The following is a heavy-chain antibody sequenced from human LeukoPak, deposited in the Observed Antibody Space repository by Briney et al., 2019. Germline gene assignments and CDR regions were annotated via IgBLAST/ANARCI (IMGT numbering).Heavy chain of an antibody. Sequence: GASVKVSCKASGYTFTSYDTNWVRQATGQGLEWMGWMNPNSGNTGYAQKFQGRVTMTRNTSISTAYMELSSLRSEDTAVYYCARGPRITIFGVVTNNWFDPWGQGPRSPSPQ. CDR1: GYTFTSYD. CDR3: ARGPRITIFGVVTNNWFDP. CDR2: MNPNSGNT. V-gene: IGHV1-8*01. J-gene: IGHJ5*02. D-gene: IGHD3-3*01.